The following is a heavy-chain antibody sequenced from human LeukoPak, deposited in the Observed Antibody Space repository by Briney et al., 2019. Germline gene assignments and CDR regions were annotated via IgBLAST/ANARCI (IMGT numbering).Heavy chain of an antibody. D-gene: IGHD1-1*01. CDR1: GFTYSSYV. V-gene: IGHV3-30-3*02. J-gene: IGHJ3*02. Sequence: PGGSLRLSCAASGFTYSSYVMHWVRQAPGKGLEWVAVIPYDGTNKYYADSVKGRFTISRDNSKNTLYLQMNGLRAEDTAIFYCAKSLFTSATGTGRAFHIWGQGTRVTVSS. CDR2: IPYDGTNK. CDR3: AKSLFTSATGTGRAFHI.